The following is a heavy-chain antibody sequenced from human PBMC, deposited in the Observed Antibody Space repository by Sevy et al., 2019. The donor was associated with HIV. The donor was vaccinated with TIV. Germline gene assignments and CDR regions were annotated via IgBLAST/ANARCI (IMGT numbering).Heavy chain of an antibody. J-gene: IGHJ4*02. V-gene: IGHV4-59*13. CDR2: ISHSGST. CDR1: GGSISGYY. CDR3: ARASWFGELGNYLDY. D-gene: IGHD3-10*01. Sequence: SETLSLTCTVSGGSISGYYWSWIRQPPGKGLEWIGYISHSGSTDYNPSLKSRVTISVDTSKNQFSLKLNSVTAADTAVYYSARASWFGELGNYLDYWGQGTLVTVSS.